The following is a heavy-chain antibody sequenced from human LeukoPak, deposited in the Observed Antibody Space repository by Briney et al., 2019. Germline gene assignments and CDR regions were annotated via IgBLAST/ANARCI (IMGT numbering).Heavy chain of an antibody. CDR2: IYYSGST. J-gene: IGHJ4*02. D-gene: IGHD6-19*01. Sequence: SETLSLTCTVSGGSISSYYWSWIRQPPGKELEWIGYIYYSGSTNYNPSLKSRVTISVDTSKNQFSLKLSSVTAADTAVYYCATQYSSGIDYWGQGTLVTVSS. V-gene: IGHV4-59*01. CDR1: GGSISSYY. CDR3: ATQYSSGIDY.